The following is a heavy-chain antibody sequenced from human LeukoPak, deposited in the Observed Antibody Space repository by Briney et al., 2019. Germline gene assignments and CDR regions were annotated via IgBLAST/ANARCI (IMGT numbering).Heavy chain of an antibody. CDR3: AKELYRYYYYGMDV. CDR1: GFTFSSYG. V-gene: IGHV3-30*18. J-gene: IGHJ6*04. Sequence: PGRSLRLSCAASGFTFSSYGMHWVRQAPGKGLEWVAVISYDRSNKYYADSVKGRFTISIDNSKNTLYLQMNSLRAEDTAVCYCAKELYRYYYYGMDVWGKGTTVTVSS. D-gene: IGHD2-2*01. CDR2: ISYDRSNK.